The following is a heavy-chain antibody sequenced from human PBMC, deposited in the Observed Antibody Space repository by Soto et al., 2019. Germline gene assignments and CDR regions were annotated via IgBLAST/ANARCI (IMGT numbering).Heavy chain of an antibody. V-gene: IGHV3-23*01. CDR3: AKDRDSSSWTPYFDY. CDR2: ISGSGGST. D-gene: IGHD6-13*01. J-gene: IGHJ4*02. Sequence: GGSLRLSCAASGFTFSSYAMSWVRQAPGKGLEWVSAISGSGGSTYYADSVKGRFTISRDNSKNTLYLQMNSLRAEDTAIYYCAKDRDSSSWTPYFDYWGQGTQVTVSS. CDR1: GFTFSSYA.